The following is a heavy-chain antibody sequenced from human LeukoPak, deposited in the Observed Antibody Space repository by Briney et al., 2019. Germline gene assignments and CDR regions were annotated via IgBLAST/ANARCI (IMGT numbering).Heavy chain of an antibody. CDR2: ISYDGSNK. CDR1: GFTFSSYA. CDR3: ARSIAAAEDY. Sequence: GGSLRLSCAASGFTFSSYAMHWVRQAPGKGLEWVAVISYDGSNKYYADSVKGRFTISRDNSKNTLYLQMNSLRAEDTAGYYCARSIAAAEDYWGQGTLVTVSS. J-gene: IGHJ4*02. D-gene: IGHD6-13*01. V-gene: IGHV3-30*04.